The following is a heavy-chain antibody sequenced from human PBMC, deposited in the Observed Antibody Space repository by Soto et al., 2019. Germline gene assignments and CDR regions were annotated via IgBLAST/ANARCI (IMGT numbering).Heavy chain of an antibody. V-gene: IGHV4-59*01. D-gene: IGHD3-22*01. CDR1: GGSISSYY. J-gene: IGHJ5*02. CDR3: ARLRPYYDSSGYHPGWFDP. CDR2: IYYSGST. Sequence: PSETLSLTCTVSGGSISSYYWSWIRQPPGKGLEWIGYIYYSGSTNYNPSLKSRVTMSVDTSKNQFSLKLSSVTAADTAVYYCARLRPYYDSSGYHPGWFDPWGQGTLVTVS.